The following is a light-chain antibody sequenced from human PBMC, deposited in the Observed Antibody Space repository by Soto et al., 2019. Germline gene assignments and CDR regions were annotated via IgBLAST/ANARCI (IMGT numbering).Light chain of an antibody. J-gene: IGLJ1*01. CDR1: SSDVGSYNR. V-gene: IGLV2-18*02. Sequence: QSALTQPPSVSGSPGQSVTISCTGTSSDVGSYNRVSWYQQPPGTAPKLMIYEVSNRPSGVPDRFSGSKSGNTASLTISGLQAEDEADYFCSSYARNGPYVFGTGTKVTVL. CDR2: EVS. CDR3: SSYARNGPYV.